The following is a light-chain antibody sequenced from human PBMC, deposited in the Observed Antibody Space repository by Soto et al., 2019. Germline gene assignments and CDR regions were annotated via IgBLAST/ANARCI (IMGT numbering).Light chain of an antibody. V-gene: IGKV1-12*01. J-gene: IGKJ5*01. CDR1: QDISSW. CDR2: AAS. CDR3: QQLNSYPIT. Sequence: DIQMTQSPSSVSASVGDRVTITCRASQDISSWLAWFQQRPGRAPNLLIYAASTLQSGVPSRFSGSGSGTVFTLTISSLQPEDFATYYCQQLNSYPITFGQGTRLEIK.